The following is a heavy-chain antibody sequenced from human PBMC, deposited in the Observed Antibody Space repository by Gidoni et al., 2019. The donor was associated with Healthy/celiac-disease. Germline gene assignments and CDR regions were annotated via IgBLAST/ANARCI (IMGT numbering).Heavy chain of an antibody. CDR3: ARIPGYCSGGSCYPDAFDI. J-gene: IGHJ3*02. D-gene: IGHD2-15*01. V-gene: IGHV4-39*01. Sequence: QLQLQESGPGLVKPSETLSLTCTVSGGSISSSSYYWGWIRQPPGKGLEWIGSIYYSGSTYYNPSLKSRVTISVDTSKNQFSLKLSSVTAADTAVYYCARIPGYCSGGSCYPDAFDIWGQGTMVTVSS. CDR2: IYYSGST. CDR1: GGSISSSSYY.